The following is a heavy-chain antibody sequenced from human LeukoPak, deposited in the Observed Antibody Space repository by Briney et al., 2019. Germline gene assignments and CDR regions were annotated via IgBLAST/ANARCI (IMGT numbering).Heavy chain of an antibody. D-gene: IGHD3-10*01. V-gene: IGHV3-64D*06. CDR2: ISPNGGRT. Sequence: GGSLRLSCSASGFTFSIYGMHWVRKAPGKGLEYVSAISPNGGRTYYADTVKGRFTISRDNSKNTLYLQMSTLRVEDTAVYYCVKNYYGSETYTGYYFYGMDVWGQGTTVTVSS. J-gene: IGHJ6*02. CDR3: VKNYYGSETYTGYYFYGMDV. CDR1: GFTFSIYG.